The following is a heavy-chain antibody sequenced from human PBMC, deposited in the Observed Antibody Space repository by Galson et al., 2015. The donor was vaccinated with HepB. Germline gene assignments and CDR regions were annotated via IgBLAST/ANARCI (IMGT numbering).Heavy chain of an antibody. V-gene: IGHV1-8*01. CDR2: MNPNSGNT. D-gene: IGHD3-3*01. J-gene: IGHJ5*02. CDR3: AGSAPLDWRGYPSWFDP. Sequence: SVKVSCKASGYTFTSYDINWVRQATGQGLEWMGWMNPNSGNTGYAQKFQGRVTMTRNTSISTAYMELSSLRSEDTAVYYCAGSAPLDWRGYPSWFDPWGQGTLVTVSS. CDR1: GYTFTSYD.